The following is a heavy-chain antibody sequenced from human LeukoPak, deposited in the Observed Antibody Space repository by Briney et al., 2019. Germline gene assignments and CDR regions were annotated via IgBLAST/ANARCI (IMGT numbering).Heavy chain of an antibody. J-gene: IGHJ5*02. CDR1: GFTFSSYA. CDR3: ARGSNWFDP. CDR2: ISSSSSYI. Sequence: GGSLRLSCAASGFTFSSYAMSWVRQAPGKGLEWVSSISSSSSYIYYADSVKGRFTISRDNAKNSLYLQMNSLRAEDTAVYYCARGSNWFDPWGQGTLVTVSS. D-gene: IGHD6-6*01. V-gene: IGHV3-21*01.